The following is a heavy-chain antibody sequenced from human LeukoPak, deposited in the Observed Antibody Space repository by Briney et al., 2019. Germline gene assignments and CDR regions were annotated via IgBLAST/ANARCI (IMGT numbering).Heavy chain of an antibody. V-gene: IGHV1-18*01. J-gene: IGHJ4*02. D-gene: IGHD6-19*01. CDR1: GYTLTSYG. Sequence: GASVKVSCKASGYTLTSYGISWVRQAPGQGLEWMGWISAYNGNTNYAQKLQGRVTMTTDTSTSTAYMELRSLRSDDTAVYYCARVLPIAVAGIYFDYWGQGTLVTVSS. CDR2: ISAYNGNT. CDR3: ARVLPIAVAGIYFDY.